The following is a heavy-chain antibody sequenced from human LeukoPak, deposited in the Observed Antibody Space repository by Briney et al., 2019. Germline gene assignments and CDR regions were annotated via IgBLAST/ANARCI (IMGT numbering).Heavy chain of an antibody. V-gene: IGHV4-61*02. D-gene: IGHD1-1*01. J-gene: IGHJ4*02. Sequence: SQTLSLTCTVSGGSISSGSYYWSWIRQPAGKGLEWIGRIYTSGSTNYNPSLKSRVTISVDTSKNQFSLKLSSVTAADTAVYYCARDGSTQFDYWGQGTLVTVSS. CDR3: ARDGSTQFDY. CDR1: GGSISSGSYY. CDR2: IYTSGST.